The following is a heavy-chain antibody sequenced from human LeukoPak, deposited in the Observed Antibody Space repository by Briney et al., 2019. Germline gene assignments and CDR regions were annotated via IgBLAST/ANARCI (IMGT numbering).Heavy chain of an antibody. J-gene: IGHJ3*02. D-gene: IGHD2-15*01. V-gene: IGHV3-43*02. CDR1: GFTFDDYA. CDR2: ISGDGGST. CDR3: AKEIDTLGTNAFDI. Sequence: PGGSLRLSCAASGFTFDDYAMHWVRQAPGKGLEWVSLISGDGGSTYYADSVMGRFTISRDNSKNSLYLQMDSLRTEDTAFYYCAKEIDTLGTNAFDIWGQGTMVTVSS.